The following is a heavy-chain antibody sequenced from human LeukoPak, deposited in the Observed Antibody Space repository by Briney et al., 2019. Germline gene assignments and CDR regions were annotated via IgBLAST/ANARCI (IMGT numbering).Heavy chain of an antibody. J-gene: IGHJ4*02. CDR3: ARDPRASRARTYDSSEFDY. V-gene: IGHV3-30*04. D-gene: IGHD3-22*01. CDR2: ISYDVSIR. CDR1: GFTFITYD. Sequence: GGSLRLSCAASGFTFITYDMHCVRQAPGKGLEWVSLISYDVSIRYYADSVKGRFTISRDNSKNTLYLQMNSLRTEDAAVYHCARDPRASRARTYDSSEFDYWGQGTLVTVSS.